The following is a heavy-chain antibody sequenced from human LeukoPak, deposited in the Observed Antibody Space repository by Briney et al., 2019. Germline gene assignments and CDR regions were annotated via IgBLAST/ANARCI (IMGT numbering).Heavy chain of an antibody. CDR2: IKQDGSEK. CDR3: ARFSRHLSFYYYYYMDV. CDR1: GFTFSSYW. J-gene: IGHJ6*03. Sequence: GGSLRLSCAASGFTFSSYWMSWVRQAPGKGLEWVANIKQDGSEKYYVDSVKGRFTISRDNAKNSLYLQMNSLRAEDTAVYYCARFSRHLSFYYYYYMDVWGKGTTVTISS. D-gene: IGHD4/OR15-4a*01. V-gene: IGHV3-7*01.